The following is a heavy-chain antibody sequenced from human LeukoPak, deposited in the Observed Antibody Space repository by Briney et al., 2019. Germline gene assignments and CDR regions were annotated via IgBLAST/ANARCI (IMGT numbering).Heavy chain of an antibody. CDR3: ARDPSDYYDSSGYYQEYFQH. CDR1: GFTFSSYS. D-gene: IGHD3-22*01. V-gene: IGHV3-66*01. J-gene: IGHJ1*01. Sequence: GGSLRLSCAASGFTFSSYSMNWVRQAPGKGLEWVSVIYSGGSTYYADSVKGRFTISRDNSKNTLYLQMNSLRAEDTAVYYCARDPSDYYDSSGYYQEYFQHWGQGTLVTVSS. CDR2: IYSGGST.